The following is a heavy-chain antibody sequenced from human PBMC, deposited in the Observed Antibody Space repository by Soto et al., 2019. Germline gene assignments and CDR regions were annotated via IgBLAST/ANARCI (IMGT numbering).Heavy chain of an antibody. V-gene: IGHV3-21*01. D-gene: IGHD2-15*01. CDR1: GFTFSSYS. Sequence: SLRLSCAASGFTFSSYSMNWVRQAPGKGLEWVSSISSSSSYIYYADSVKGRFTISRDNAKNSLYLQMNSLRAEDTAVYYCARGILAGSGGSCYHPWGQGTLVTVSS. J-gene: IGHJ5*02. CDR2: ISSSSSYI. CDR3: ARGILAGSGGSCYHP.